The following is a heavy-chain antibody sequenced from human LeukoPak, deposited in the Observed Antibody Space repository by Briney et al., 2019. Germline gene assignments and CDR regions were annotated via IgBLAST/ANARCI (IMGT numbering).Heavy chain of an antibody. CDR1: GYTFTSYG. D-gene: IGHD4-17*01. J-gene: IGHJ4*02. CDR2: ISVYNGIT. V-gene: IGHV1-18*01. CDR3: ARGPPVFTVSCGDY. Sequence: ASVKVSCKASGYTFTSYGINWVRQAPGQGLEWMGWISVYNGITNYAQILQGRVTMTADRSTSTAYMELRSLRSDDTAVYYCARGPPVFTVSCGDYWGQGTLVTVSS.